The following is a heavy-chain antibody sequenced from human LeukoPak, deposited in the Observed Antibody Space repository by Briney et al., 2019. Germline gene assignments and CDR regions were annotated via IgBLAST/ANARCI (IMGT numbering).Heavy chain of an antibody. J-gene: IGHJ5*02. Sequence: GGSLRLSCAASGFTFSSYDIHWVRQATGKGLEWVSGIGTAGEIYYPGSVKGRFTISRDNSKNTLYLQMNSLRAEDTAVYYCAKDLLWFGEPNWFDPWGQGTLVTVSS. CDR1: GFTFSSYD. V-gene: IGHV3-13*01. D-gene: IGHD3-10*01. CDR2: IGTAGEI. CDR3: AKDLLWFGEPNWFDP.